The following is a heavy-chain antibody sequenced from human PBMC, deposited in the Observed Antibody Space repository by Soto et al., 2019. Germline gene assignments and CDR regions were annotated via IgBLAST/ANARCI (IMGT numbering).Heavy chain of an antibody. J-gene: IGHJ4*02. CDR1: GGSISSGDYY. V-gene: IGHV4-30-4*01. D-gene: IGHD5-12*01. Sequence: SETLSLTCTVSGGSISSGDYYWSWIRQPPGKGLEWIGYIYYSGSTYYNPSLKSRVTISVDTSKNQFSLKLSSVTAADTAVYYCARAEDSGYDFGYWGQGTLVTVSS. CDR3: ARAEDSGYDFGY. CDR2: IYYSGST.